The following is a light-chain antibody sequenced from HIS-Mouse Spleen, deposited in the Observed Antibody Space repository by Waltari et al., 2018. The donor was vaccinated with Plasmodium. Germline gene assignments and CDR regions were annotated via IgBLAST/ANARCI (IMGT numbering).Light chain of an antibody. CDR3: CSYAGSSTYV. CDR1: SNDLGSYNL. CDR2: EGS. V-gene: IGLV2-23*01. Sequence: QSALTQPASVSGSPGPSITISSTGTSNDLGSYNLFSWYQQHPGKAPKLMIYEGSKRPSGVSNRFSGSKSGNTASLTISGLQAEDEADYYCCSYAGSSTYVFGTGTKVTVL. J-gene: IGLJ1*01.